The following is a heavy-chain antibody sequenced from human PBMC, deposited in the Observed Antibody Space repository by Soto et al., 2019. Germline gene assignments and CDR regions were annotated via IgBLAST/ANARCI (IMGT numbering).Heavy chain of an antibody. J-gene: IGHJ4*02. CDR3: AGGGHDFWSGPFEY. V-gene: IGHV4-4*07. CDR2: IDTSGST. CDR1: GGSISNYH. D-gene: IGHD3-3*01. Sequence: SETLSLPCTVSGGSISNYHCNWIRQPGGKGLGGIRRIDTSGSTNYNPSLKSRVTMSVDTSKQGFSLKLSSVTAAATALSYCAGGGHDFWSGPFEYWGRGALVTVCS.